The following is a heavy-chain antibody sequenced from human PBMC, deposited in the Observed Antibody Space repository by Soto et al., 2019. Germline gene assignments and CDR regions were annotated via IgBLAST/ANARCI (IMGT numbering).Heavy chain of an antibody. CDR2: IYPGDSDT. Sequence: LGESLKISCKGSGYSFTSYWIGWVRQMPGKGLEWMGIIYPGDSDTRYSPSFQGQVTISADKSISTAYLQWSSLKASDTAMYYCARLLGYCSGGSCYSFDYWGQGTLVTVSS. J-gene: IGHJ4*02. CDR1: GYSFTSYW. V-gene: IGHV5-51*01. D-gene: IGHD2-15*01. CDR3: ARLLGYCSGGSCYSFDY.